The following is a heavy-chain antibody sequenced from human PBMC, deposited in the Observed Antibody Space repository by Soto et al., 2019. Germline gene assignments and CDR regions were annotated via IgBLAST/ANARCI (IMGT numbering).Heavy chain of an antibody. CDR1: GGTFSSYA. J-gene: IGHJ5*02. Sequence: QVQLVQSGAEVKKPGSSVNVSCKASGGTFSSYAISWVRQAPGQGLEWMGGIIPIFGTANYAQKFQGRVTITADESTSTAYMELSSLRSEDTAVYYCARDRTGTGAARPGWFDPWGQGTLVTVSS. V-gene: IGHV1-69*01. CDR2: IIPIFGTA. D-gene: IGHD6-6*01. CDR3: ARDRTGTGAARPGWFDP.